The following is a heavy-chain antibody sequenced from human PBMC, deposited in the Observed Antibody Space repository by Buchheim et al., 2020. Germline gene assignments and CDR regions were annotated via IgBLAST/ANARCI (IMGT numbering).Heavy chain of an antibody. Sequence: QVQLVQSGAEVKKPGASVKVSCKASGYTFTSYYMHWVRQAPGQGLEWMGIINPSGGSTSYAQKFQGSVTMTRDTSTSTVSMELSSLRSEDTAVYYCARDRRVTADYYYYGMDVWGQGTT. D-gene: IGHD5-18*01. CDR3: ARDRRVTADYYYYGMDV. CDR2: INPSGGST. V-gene: IGHV1-46*01. CDR1: GYTFTSYY. J-gene: IGHJ6*02.